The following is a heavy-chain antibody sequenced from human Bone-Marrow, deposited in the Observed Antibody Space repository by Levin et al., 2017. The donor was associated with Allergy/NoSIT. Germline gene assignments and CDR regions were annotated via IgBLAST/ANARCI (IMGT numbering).Heavy chain of an antibody. D-gene: IGHD6-19*01. CDR2: IRSKADGGTA. CDR1: GFTFSYAW. Sequence: GESLKISCAATGFTFSYAWMTWVRQAPGKGLEWVGLIRSKADGGTADYAPHVKGRFFISRDDSENTVHLQMNSLKTEDTAVYFCATEALAGRDYWGQGTLVTVSS. V-gene: IGHV3-15*01. J-gene: IGHJ4*02. CDR3: ATEALAGRDY.